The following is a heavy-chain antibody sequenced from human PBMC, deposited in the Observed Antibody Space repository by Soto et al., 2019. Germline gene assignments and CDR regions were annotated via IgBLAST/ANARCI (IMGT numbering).Heavy chain of an antibody. Sequence: EVQLVESGGGLVQPGGSLRLSCTASGFAVRHNYMTWVRQAPGKGLEWVSLIYSGGDTAYADSVKGRFTISRHTSQNTLYLQMNSLRADDTDVYYCARKTDSILSEVDVWGKGTAVTVSS. CDR3: ARKTDSILSEVDV. J-gene: IGHJ6*04. CDR1: GFAVRHNY. D-gene: IGHD2-21*01. V-gene: IGHV3-53*04. CDR2: IYSGGDT.